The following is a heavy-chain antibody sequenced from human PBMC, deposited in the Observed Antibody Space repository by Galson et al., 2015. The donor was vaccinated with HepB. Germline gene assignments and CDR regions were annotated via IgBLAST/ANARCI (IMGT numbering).Heavy chain of an antibody. Sequence: SVKVSCKASGGTFSSYAISWVRQAPGQGLEWMGGIIPIFGTANYAQKFQGRVTITADESTSTAYMELSSLRSEDTAVYYCARDRRHCSGGSCLGELLWYFDLWGRGTLVTVSS. CDR3: ARDRRHCSGGSCLGELLWYFDL. CDR1: GGTFSSYA. J-gene: IGHJ2*01. CDR2: IIPIFGTA. V-gene: IGHV1-69*13. D-gene: IGHD2-15*01.